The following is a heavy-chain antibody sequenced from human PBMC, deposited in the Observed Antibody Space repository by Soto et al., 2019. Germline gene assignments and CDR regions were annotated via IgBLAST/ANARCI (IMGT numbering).Heavy chain of an antibody. CDR3: ANLAALSYDY. CDR2: ISYDGSNK. CDR1: GFTFSSYD. D-gene: IGHD6-19*01. Sequence: QVQLVESGGGVVQPGRSLRLSCAASGFTFSSYDMHWVRQAPGKGLEWVAVISYDGSNKYYADSVKGRFTISRDNSKNTLYLQMNSLRAEDTAVYYCANLAALSYDYWGQGTLVTVSS. V-gene: IGHV3-30*18. J-gene: IGHJ4*02.